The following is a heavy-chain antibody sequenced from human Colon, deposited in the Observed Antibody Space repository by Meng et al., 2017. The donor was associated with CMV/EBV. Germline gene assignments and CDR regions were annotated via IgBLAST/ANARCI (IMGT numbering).Heavy chain of an antibody. CDR2: MNPSSGDT. D-gene: IGHD5/OR15-5a*01. CDR1: GYPFTIHY. Sequence: AAVKVSCKTSGYPFTIHYIHWVRQAPGRGLEWMGWMNPSSGDTNYAQKFQDRVDMTRDTTVNTAYLDLTSLRSADTAVYYCATLRIYDSTISAFWGQGTLVTVSS. J-gene: IGHJ4*02. CDR3: ATLRIYDSTISAF. V-gene: IGHV1-2*02.